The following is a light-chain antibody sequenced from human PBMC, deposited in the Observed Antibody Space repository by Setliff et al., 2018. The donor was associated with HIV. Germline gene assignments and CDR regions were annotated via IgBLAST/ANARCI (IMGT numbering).Light chain of an antibody. Sequence: SALTQPASVSGSPGQSSTISCTGTRSDIGTYDLVSWYRQYPGKAPKLLIYEVTNRPSGISNRFSASKSDNTASLTISGLQAEDEADYYCSSFTSSGTYVFGTGTKVTVL. V-gene: IGLV2-14*02. CDR2: EVT. CDR3: SSFTSSGTYV. CDR1: RSDIGTYDL. J-gene: IGLJ1*01.